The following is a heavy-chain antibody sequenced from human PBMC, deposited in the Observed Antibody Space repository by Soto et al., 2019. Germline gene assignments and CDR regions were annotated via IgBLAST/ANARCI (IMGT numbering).Heavy chain of an antibody. CDR2: VSHTGSA. J-gene: IGHJ4*02. V-gene: IGHV4-34*01. CDR3: AFYDFSGPTCSDY. D-gene: IGHD3-3*01. Sequence: QVQLHQWGEGLLKPSETLSLTCAVPGGYFTEYYWNWVRQYPGRGLEWIGDVSHTGSAKYNPSLKRRGAMSFDKSNNQVSLTMNFLTAADTAVFYCAFYDFSGPTCSDYWGQGTLVTVSS. CDR1: GGYFTEYY.